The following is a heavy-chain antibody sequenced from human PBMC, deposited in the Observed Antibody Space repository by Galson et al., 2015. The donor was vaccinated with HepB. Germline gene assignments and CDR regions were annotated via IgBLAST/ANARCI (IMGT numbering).Heavy chain of an antibody. CDR2: ISSSSSYI. V-gene: IGHV3-21*01. CDR1: GFTFSSYS. Sequence: SLRLSCAASGFTFSSYSMNWVRQAPGKGLEWVSSISSSSSYIYYADSVKGRFTISRDNAKNSLYLQMNSLRAEDTAVYYCARDRSFDFPDYWGQGTLVTVSS. CDR3: ARDRSFDFPDY. D-gene: IGHD3-3*01. J-gene: IGHJ4*02.